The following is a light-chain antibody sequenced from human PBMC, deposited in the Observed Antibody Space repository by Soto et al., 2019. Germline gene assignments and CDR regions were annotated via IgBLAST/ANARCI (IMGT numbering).Light chain of an antibody. CDR1: SFNIGAGYD. J-gene: IGLJ3*02. CDR3: QSYDTSLGGWV. CDR2: GND. V-gene: IGLV1-40*01. Sequence: QSVLTQPPTASGAPGQRVTISCTGNSFNIGAGYDVHWYQQLPGTAPKLLIYGNDKRPSGVPDRFSGSNSGTSASLAITDLQADDETDYYCQSYDTSLGGWVFGGGTRVTVL.